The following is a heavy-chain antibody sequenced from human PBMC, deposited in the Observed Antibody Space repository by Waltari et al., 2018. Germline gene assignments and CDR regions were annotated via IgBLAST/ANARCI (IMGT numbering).Heavy chain of an antibody. D-gene: IGHD6-13*01. CDR1: GGSFSGYY. Sequence: QVQLQQWGAGLLKPSATLSLTCAVYGGSFSGYYWSWISQPPGKGLEWLGEINHSGSTNYNPSLKSRVTISVDTSKNQFSLKLSSVTAADTAVYYCAISGGGSSSWYFDYWGQGTLVTVSS. CDR3: AISGGGSSSWYFDY. V-gene: IGHV4-34*01. CDR2: INHSGST. J-gene: IGHJ4*02.